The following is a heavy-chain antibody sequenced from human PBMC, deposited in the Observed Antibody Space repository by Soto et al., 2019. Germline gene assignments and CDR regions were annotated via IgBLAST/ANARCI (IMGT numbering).Heavy chain of an antibody. CDR3: ARDLIRAVEYSSSSSDYYYGMDV. Sequence: ASVKVSCKASGYTFTGYYMHWVRQAPGQGLEWMGWINPNSGGTNYAQKFQGWVTMTRDTSISTAYMELSRLRSDDTAVYYCARDLIRAVEYSSSSSDYYYGMDVWGQGTTVTVSS. CDR2: INPNSGGT. CDR1: GYTFTGYY. D-gene: IGHD6-6*01. J-gene: IGHJ6*02. V-gene: IGHV1-2*04.